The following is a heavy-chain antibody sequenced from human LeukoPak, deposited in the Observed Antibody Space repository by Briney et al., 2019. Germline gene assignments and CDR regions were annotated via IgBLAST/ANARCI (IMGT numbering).Heavy chain of an antibody. V-gene: IGHV1-58*01. CDR1: GFTFTSSA. J-gene: IGHJ3*02. CDR3: AAEYNWNYVAAFDI. CDR2: IVVGSGNT. D-gene: IGHD1-7*01. Sequence: SVKVSCKASGFTFTSSAVQWVRQARGQRLEWIGWIVVGSGNTNYAQKFQERVTITRDMSTSTAYMELSSLRSEDTAVYYCAAEYNWNYVAAFDIWGQGTMVTVSS.